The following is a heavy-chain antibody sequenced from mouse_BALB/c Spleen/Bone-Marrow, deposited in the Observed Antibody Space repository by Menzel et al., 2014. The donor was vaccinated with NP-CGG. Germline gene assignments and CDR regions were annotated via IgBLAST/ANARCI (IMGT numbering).Heavy chain of an antibody. CDR3: ARRDYGKHFDG. CDR1: GDSITSGY. J-gene: IGHJ1*01. V-gene: IGHV3-8*02. Sequence: EVQLVESGPRLVKPSQTLSLTCSVTGDSITSGYWNWIRKFPGNKLEYMGHISYSGSTYYNPSLKSRISITRDTSTNQYYLQLNSVTTEDTATYYCARRDYGKHFDGWGAGTTVTVSS. CDR2: ISYSGST. D-gene: IGHD2-1*01.